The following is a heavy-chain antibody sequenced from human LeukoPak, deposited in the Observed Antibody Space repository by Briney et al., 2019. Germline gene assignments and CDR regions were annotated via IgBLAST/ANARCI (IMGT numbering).Heavy chain of an antibody. Sequence: SETLSLTCTVSGGSISNYYWSWIRQPAGKGLEWIGHIYNSGSTNHNPSLKSRVTMSVDTSKNQISLKVNSVTAADTAVYYCARESNSSFYLFDFWGQGTLVTVSS. CDR1: GGSISNYY. D-gene: IGHD6-6*01. V-gene: IGHV4-4*07. CDR3: ARESNSSFYLFDF. CDR2: IYNSGST. J-gene: IGHJ4*02.